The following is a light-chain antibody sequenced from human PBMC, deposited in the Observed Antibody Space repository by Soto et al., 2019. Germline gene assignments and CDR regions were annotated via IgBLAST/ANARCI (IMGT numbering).Light chain of an antibody. J-gene: IGKJ5*01. Sequence: DIQMTQSPSSVSASVGDRLTITCLSSRDISNSLAWYQQTPGKAPKLLLRGASSRATGIPDRFSGSGSGTEFTLTISSLQSEDFAVYYCQQYNNWPPITFGQGTRLEIK. CDR3: QQYNNWPPIT. CDR2: GAS. V-gene: IGKV1-NL1*01. CDR1: RDISNS.